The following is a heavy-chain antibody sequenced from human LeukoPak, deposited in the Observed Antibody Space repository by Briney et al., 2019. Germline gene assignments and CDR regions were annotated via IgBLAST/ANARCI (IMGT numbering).Heavy chain of an antibody. CDR2: IKSKTDGGTT. D-gene: IGHD3-22*01. CDR3: TTLGMIVSSSADAFDI. J-gene: IGHJ3*02. Sequence: MSGGSLRLSCAASGFTFSNAWMSWVRQAPGKGLEWVGRIKSKTDGGTTDYAAPVKGRFTISRDDSKNTLYLQMNSLKTEDTAVYYCTTLGMIVSSSADAFDIWGQGTMVTVSS. V-gene: IGHV3-15*01. CDR1: GFTFSNAW.